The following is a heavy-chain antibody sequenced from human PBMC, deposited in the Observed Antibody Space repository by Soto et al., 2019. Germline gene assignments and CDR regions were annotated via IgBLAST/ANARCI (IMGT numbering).Heavy chain of an antibody. CDR1: GFTFSSYG. V-gene: IGHV3-30*18. Sequence: QVQLVESGGGVVQPGRSLRLSCVASGFTFSSYGMHWVRQAPGKGLEWVAVISYDGSNKYYADSVKGRFTISRDNSKNTLYLQMNSLRAEDTAVYYCAKERRTRIPAAYYYGMDVWGQGTTVTVSS. D-gene: IGHD2-2*01. CDR3: AKERRTRIPAAYYYGMDV. J-gene: IGHJ6*02. CDR2: ISYDGSNK.